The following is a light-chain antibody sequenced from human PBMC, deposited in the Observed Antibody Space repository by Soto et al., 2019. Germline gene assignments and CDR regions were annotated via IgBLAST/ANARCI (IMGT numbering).Light chain of an antibody. V-gene: IGKV3-15*01. CDR3: QQYNNWPLT. CDR1: QSVSSN. Sequence: EIVMTQSPATLSVSPGERATLSCRASQSVSSNLAWYQQKPGQAPRILIYGASTRATGIPARIIGSGSGTEFTLTISSLQSEDFAVYYCQQYNNWPLTFGGGTKVEIK. CDR2: GAS. J-gene: IGKJ4*01.